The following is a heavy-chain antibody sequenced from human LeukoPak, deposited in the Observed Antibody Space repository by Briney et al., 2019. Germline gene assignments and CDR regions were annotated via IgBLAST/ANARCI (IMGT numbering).Heavy chain of an antibody. CDR3: ARGEESYYDVLTGYSPEY. V-gene: IGHV3-64*01. J-gene: IGHJ4*02. D-gene: IGHD3-9*01. Sequence: GGSLRLSCAASGFTFSSYTMRWVRQAPGKGLEYVSAISTNGGSTYYANSVEGRFTISRDNSKNMLYLQMGSLRAEDMAVYYCARGEESYYDVLTGYSPEYWGQGTLVTVSS. CDR2: ISTNGGST. CDR1: GFTFSSYT.